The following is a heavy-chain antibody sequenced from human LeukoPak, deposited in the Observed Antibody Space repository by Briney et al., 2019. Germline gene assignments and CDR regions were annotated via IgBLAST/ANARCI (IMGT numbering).Heavy chain of an antibody. CDR1: GFTFSSYA. V-gene: IGHV3-23*01. CDR2: ISGSGGST. J-gene: IGHJ4*02. Sequence: GGSLRLSCAASGFTFSSYAMSWVRQAPGKGLEWVSAISGSGGSTYYADSVKGRFTISRDNSKNTLYLQMNGLRAEDTAVYYCAKLSLFGELHFDYWGQGTLVTVSS. CDR3: AKLSLFGELHFDY. D-gene: IGHD3-10*02.